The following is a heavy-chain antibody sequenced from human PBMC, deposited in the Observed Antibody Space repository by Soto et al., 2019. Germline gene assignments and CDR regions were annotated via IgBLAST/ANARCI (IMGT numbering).Heavy chain of an antibody. CDR2: ISGTGGST. D-gene: IGHD4-17*01. V-gene: IGHV3-23*01. CDR3: AKPQGMSTVTQGGYFDY. CDR1: GFTFSSYA. J-gene: IGHJ4*02. Sequence: GGSLRLSCAASGFTFSSYAVSWVRQAPGKGLEWVSAISGTGGSTYYADSVKGRFTISRDNSKNTLYLQMNTLRAEDTAVYYCAKPQGMSTVTQGGYFDYWGQGTLVTVSS.